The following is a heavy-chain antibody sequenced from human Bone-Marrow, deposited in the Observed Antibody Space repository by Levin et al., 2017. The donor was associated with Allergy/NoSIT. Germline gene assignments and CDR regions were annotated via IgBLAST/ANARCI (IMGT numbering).Heavy chain of an antibody. J-gene: IGHJ4*02. Sequence: GGSLRLSCAASGFTFSSYAMHWVRQAPGKGLEWVAVISYDGSNKYYADSVKGRFTISRDNSKNTLYLQMNSLRAEDTAVYYCARDQFVLRFLEWFPDYWGQGTLVTVSS. CDR3: ARDQFVLRFLEWFPDY. CDR2: ISYDGSNK. D-gene: IGHD3-3*01. V-gene: IGHV3-30*04. CDR1: GFTFSSYA.